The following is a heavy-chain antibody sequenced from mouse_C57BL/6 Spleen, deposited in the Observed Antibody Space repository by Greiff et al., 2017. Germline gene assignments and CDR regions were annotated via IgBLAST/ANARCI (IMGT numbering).Heavy chain of an antibody. CDR2: IYPGDGDT. CDR1: GYAFSSSG. V-gene: IGHV1-82*01. CDR3: AREEGYYGSSYFDY. J-gene: IGHJ2*01. D-gene: IGHD1-1*01. Sequence: QVQLQQSGPELVKPGASVKISCKASGYAFSSSGMNWVKQRPGKGLEWIGRIYPGDGDTNYNGKFKGKATLTADKSSSTAYMQLSSLTSEDSAVYFCAREEGYYGSSYFDYWGQGTTLTVSS.